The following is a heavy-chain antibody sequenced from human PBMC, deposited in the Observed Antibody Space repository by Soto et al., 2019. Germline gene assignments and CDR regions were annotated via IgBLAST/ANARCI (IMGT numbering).Heavy chain of an antibody. J-gene: IGHJ4*02. Sequence: QEQLVQSGAEVKKPGSSVKVSCKASGGIFSSYAISWVRQAPGQGLEWMGGIIPIFGTANYAQKFQGRVTITADESTNTAYMDLSSLKSEDTAIYYCARGGGHDPFDHWGQGTLVTVAS. CDR3: ARGGGHDPFDH. CDR2: IIPIFGTA. CDR1: GGIFSSYA. V-gene: IGHV1-69*01. D-gene: IGHD5-12*01.